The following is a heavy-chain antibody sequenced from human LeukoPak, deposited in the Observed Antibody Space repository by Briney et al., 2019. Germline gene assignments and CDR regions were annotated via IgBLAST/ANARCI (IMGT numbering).Heavy chain of an antibody. CDR3: AKPLLRELPYYFDY. Sequence: GGSLRLSCAASGFTLSNSAMTWVRQAPGKGLEWVSSISGSGSAYYAGSVKDRFTISRDDSKNTLYLQMNSLRVEDTAVYYCAKPLLRELPYYFDYWGQGTLVTVSS. CDR2: ISGSGSA. V-gene: IGHV3-23*01. CDR1: GFTLSNSA. D-gene: IGHD1-26*01. J-gene: IGHJ4*02.